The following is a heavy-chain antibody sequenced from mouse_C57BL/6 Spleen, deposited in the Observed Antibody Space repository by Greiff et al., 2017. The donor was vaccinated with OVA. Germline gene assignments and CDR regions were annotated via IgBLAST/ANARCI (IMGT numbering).Heavy chain of an antibody. CDR2: IHPNSGST. Sequence: QVQLQQPGAELVKPGASVKLSCKASGYTFTSYWMHWVKQRPGQGLEWIGMIHPNSGSTNYNEKFKSKATLTVDKSSSTAYMQLSSLTSEDSAVYYCARDGSYYSNYGGYFDFWGTGTTVTVSS. J-gene: IGHJ1*03. CDR3: ARDGSYYSNYGGYFDF. D-gene: IGHD2-5*01. CDR1: GYTFTSYW. V-gene: IGHV1-64*01.